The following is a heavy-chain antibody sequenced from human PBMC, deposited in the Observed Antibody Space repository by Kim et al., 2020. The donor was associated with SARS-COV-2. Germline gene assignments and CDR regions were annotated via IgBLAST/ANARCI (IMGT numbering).Heavy chain of an antibody. J-gene: IGHJ6*02. D-gene: IGHD3-16*01. CDR3: ARAGILIPGSYYPMDV. CDR1: GDSISSYY. CDR2: IYYTGTNT. V-gene: IGHV4-59*01. Sequence: SETLSLTCAVSGDSISSYYWSWIRQPPGKGLEYIGYIYYTGTNTNYNPSLKSRVTISVDSSRNQFSLMLTSVTAADTAVYYCARAGILIPGSYYPMDVWGQGTTVAVSS.